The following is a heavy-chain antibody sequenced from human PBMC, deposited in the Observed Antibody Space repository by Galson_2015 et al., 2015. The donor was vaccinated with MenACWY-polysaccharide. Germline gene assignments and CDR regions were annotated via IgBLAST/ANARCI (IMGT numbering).Heavy chain of an antibody. Sequence: SLRLSCAASGFIFSNYWMNWVRQAPGKGLEWVADIKRDGSVTHYVDSVKGRFTISRDNAKNTLCLQMISLRADDTAVYYCARGYCGGGRCSRNYWGQGTLVTVSS. CDR3: ARGYCGGGRCSRNY. D-gene: IGHD2-15*01. V-gene: IGHV3-7*01. CDR1: GFIFSNYW. J-gene: IGHJ4*02. CDR2: IKRDGSVT.